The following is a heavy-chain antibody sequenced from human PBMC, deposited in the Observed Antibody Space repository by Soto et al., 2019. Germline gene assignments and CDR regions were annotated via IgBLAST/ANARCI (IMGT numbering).Heavy chain of an antibody. Sequence: SVKVSCKASGGTFSSYAISWVRQAPGQGLEWMGGIILIFGTANYAQKFQGRVTITADESTSTAYMELSSLRSEDTAVYYCARDQMAYYYGSGGRNWFDPWGQGTLVTVSS. CDR3: ARDQMAYYYGSGGRNWFDP. CDR2: IILIFGTA. D-gene: IGHD3-10*01. CDR1: GGTFSSYA. V-gene: IGHV1-69*13. J-gene: IGHJ5*02.